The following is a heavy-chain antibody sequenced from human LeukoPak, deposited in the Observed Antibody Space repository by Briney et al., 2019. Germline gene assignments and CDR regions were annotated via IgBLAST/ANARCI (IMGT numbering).Heavy chain of an antibody. CDR1: GFTFSSYS. Sequence: GGSLRLSCAASGFTFSSYSMNWVRQAPGKGLEWVANIKQDGSEKYYVDSVKGRFTISRDNAKNSLYLQMNSLRAEDTAVYYCARDPGEDYWGQGTLVTVSS. V-gene: IGHV3-7*03. CDR2: IKQDGSEK. D-gene: IGHD3-16*01. J-gene: IGHJ4*02. CDR3: ARDPGEDY.